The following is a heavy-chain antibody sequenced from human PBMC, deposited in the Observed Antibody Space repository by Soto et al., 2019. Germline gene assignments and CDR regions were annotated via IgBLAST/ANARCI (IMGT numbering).Heavy chain of an antibody. CDR1: GYTFTGYY. J-gene: IGHJ4*02. V-gene: IGHV1-2*02. Sequence: ASVKVYCKASGYTFTGYYMHWVRQAPGQGLEWMGWINPNSGGTNYAQKFQGRVTMTRDTSISTAYMELSRLRSDDTAVYYCARDVAARRPFDYWGQGTLVTVSS. CDR2: INPNSGGT. CDR3: ARDVAARRPFDY. D-gene: IGHD6-6*01.